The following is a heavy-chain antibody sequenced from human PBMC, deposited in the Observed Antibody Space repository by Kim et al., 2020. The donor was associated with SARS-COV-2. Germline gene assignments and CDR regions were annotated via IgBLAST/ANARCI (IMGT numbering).Heavy chain of an antibody. CDR3: ARTTGTVAGSIDF. V-gene: IGHV3-30*04. J-gene: IGHJ4*02. D-gene: IGHD6-19*01. CDR1: GFTISTFA. CDR2: ISYDGTKK. Sequence: GGSLRLSCAASGFTISTFAMDWVRQAPGKGLEWVALISYDGTKKYYADSVEGRFTISGDNSENTLYLQMNSLRPEDTAVYFCARTTGTVAGSIDFWGQGTLVSVSS.